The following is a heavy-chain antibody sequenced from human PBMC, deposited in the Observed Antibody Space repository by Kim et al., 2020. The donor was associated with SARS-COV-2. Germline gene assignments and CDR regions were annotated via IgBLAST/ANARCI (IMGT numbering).Heavy chain of an antibody. V-gene: IGHV3-33*08. J-gene: IGHJ4*02. CDR3: ARVLSRYCSGGSCRTLDY. CDR2: IWYDGSNK. CDR1: GFTFSSYG. Sequence: GGSLRLSCAASGFTFSSYGMHWVRQAPGKGLEWVAVIWYDGSNKYYADSVKGRFTISRDNSKNTLYLQMNSLRAEDTAVYYCARVLSRYCSGGSCRTLDYWGQGTLVTVSS. D-gene: IGHD2-15*01.